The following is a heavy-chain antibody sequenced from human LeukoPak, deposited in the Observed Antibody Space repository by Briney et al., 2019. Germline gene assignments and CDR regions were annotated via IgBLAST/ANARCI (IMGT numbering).Heavy chain of an antibody. V-gene: IGHV3-23*01. Sequence: PGGSLRLSCAASGFTFSTFAMSWVRQAPGKGLEWVSLISASGGNTYYADSMKGRSTISRDNSKNTLYLQMSSLRAEDTAVYYCAKGQLWSGVAYFDYWGQGTLATVSS. CDR2: ISASGGNT. D-gene: IGHD3-10*01. CDR1: GFTFSTFA. CDR3: AKGQLWSGVAYFDY. J-gene: IGHJ4*02.